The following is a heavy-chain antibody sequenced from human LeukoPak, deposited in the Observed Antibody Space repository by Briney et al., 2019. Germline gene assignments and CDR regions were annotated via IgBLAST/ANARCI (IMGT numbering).Heavy chain of an antibody. V-gene: IGHV1-24*01. J-gene: IGHJ3*02. CDR1: GGTFSSYA. CDR3: ARFGLGKHIEVAGIPFDI. CDR2: FDPEDGET. D-gene: IGHD6-19*01. Sequence: ASVKVSCKASGGTFSSYAISWVRQAPGQGLEWMGGFDPEDGETIYAQKFQGRVTMTEDTSTDTAYMELRSLRSDDTAVYYCARFGLGKHIEVAGIPFDIWGQGTMVTVSS.